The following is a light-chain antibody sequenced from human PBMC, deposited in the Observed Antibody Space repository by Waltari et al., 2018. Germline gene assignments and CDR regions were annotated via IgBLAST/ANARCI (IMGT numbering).Light chain of an antibody. V-gene: IGLV2-18*02. Sequence: QSALTQPPSVSGSPGPSVTISCTGTSSDVGSYTSVPWYQQPPGTAPKLMIYEVSNRPSGVPDRFSGSKSGNTASLTISGLQAEDEADYYCSSYTSSSIVVFGGGTKLTVL. CDR2: EVS. J-gene: IGLJ2*01. CDR1: SSDVGSYTS. CDR3: SSYTSSSIVV.